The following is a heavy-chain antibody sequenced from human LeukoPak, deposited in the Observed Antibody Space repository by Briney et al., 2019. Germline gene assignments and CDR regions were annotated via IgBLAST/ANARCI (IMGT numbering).Heavy chain of an antibody. CDR2: TYYRSKWYN. CDR1: GDSVSSNSAV. J-gene: IGHJ4*02. V-gene: IGHV6-1*01. D-gene: IGHD6-19*01. Sequence: SQTLSLTCAISGDSVSSNSAVWNWIRQSPSRGLEWLGRTYYRSKWYNEYAVSVKSRITINSDTSKNQSSLQLNSVTPEDTAVYYCARSSGWFDYWGQGTLVTVSS. CDR3: ARSSGWFDY.